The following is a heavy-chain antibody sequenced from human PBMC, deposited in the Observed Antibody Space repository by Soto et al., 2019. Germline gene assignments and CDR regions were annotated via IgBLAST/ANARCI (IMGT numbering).Heavy chain of an antibody. CDR3: ANPGFLEWLLSNDYYGMDV. CDR1: GFTFSSYA. V-gene: IGHV3-23*01. Sequence: GGSLRLSCAASGFTFSSYAMSWVRQAPGKGLEWVSAISGSGGSTYYADSVKGRFTISRDNSKNTLYLQMNSLRAEDTAVYYCANPGFLEWLLSNDYYGMDVWGQGNTVTVSS. J-gene: IGHJ6*02. D-gene: IGHD3-3*01. CDR2: ISGSGGST.